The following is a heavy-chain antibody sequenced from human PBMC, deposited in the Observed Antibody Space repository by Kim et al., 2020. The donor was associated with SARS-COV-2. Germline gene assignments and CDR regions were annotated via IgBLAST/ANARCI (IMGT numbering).Heavy chain of an antibody. V-gene: IGHV6-1*01. CDR3: ARDFAHYYYYMDV. Sequence: DYAVSVKRRLTINPDTAKIQFSLQLNSVTPEDTAVYYCARDFAHYYYYMDVWGKGTTVTVSS. J-gene: IGHJ6*03.